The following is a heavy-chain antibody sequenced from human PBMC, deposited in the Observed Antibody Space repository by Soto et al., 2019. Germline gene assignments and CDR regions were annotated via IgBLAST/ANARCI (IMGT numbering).Heavy chain of an antibody. CDR2: TYYRSKWYN. CDR1: GDSVSRNSAA. V-gene: IGHV6-1*01. Sequence: SQTLSLTCAISGDSVSRNSAAWNWIRPSPSRGLEWLGRTYYRSKWYNDYAVSVKSRITINPDTSKNQFSLQLNSVTPEDTAVYYCARDPIAAAGTGDLYYYYYYGMDVWGQGTTVTVSS. CDR3: ARDPIAAAGTGDLYYYYYYGMDV. D-gene: IGHD6-13*01. J-gene: IGHJ6*02.